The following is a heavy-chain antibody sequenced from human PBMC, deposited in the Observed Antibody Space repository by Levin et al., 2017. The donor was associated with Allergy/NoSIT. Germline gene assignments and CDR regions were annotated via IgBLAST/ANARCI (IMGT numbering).Heavy chain of an antibody. Sequence: GESLKISCAASGFTFNDYYMNWIRQAPGKGLEWVSGISTGGRTTYYADSVKGRFTISRDNANNSLYLQMDSLRAEDTAVYYCARDRVSQYGMDVWGQGTTVTVSS. J-gene: IGHJ6*02. CDR2: ISTGGRTT. CDR1: GFTFNDYY. CDR3: ARDRVSQYGMDV. V-gene: IGHV3-11*01.